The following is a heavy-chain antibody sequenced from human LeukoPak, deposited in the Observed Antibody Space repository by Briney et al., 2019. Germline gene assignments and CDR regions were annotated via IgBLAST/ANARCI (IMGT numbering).Heavy chain of an antibody. CDR2: INPSGGST. J-gene: IGHJ4*02. D-gene: IGHD4-11*01. CDR3: ARSGSNYVDLY. V-gene: IGHV1-46*01. Sequence: ASVKVSCKASGYTFTSYYMHWLRQAPGQGLEWMGIINPSGGSTSYAQKFQGRVTMTRDTSTSTVYMELSSLRSEDTAVYYCARSGSNYVDLYWGQGTLVTVSS. CDR1: GYTFTSYY.